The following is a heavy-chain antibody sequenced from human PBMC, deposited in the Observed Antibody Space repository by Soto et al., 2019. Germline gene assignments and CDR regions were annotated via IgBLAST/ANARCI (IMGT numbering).Heavy chain of an antibody. CDR1: GFTFGDYA. CDR2: IRSKAYGGTT. CDR3: TREAFYGDFGY. Sequence: LRLSCTASGFTFGDYAMSWFRQAPGKGLEWVGFIRSKAYGGTTEYAASVKGRFTISRDDSKSIAYLQMNSLKTEDTAVYYCTREAFYGDFGYWGQGTLVTVSS. D-gene: IGHD4-17*01. V-gene: IGHV3-49*03. J-gene: IGHJ4*02.